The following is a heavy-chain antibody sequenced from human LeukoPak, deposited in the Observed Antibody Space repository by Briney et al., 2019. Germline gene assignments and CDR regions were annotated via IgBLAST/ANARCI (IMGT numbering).Heavy chain of an antibody. CDR3: AKCTEYYDFWSGYFSRPYYYYYMDV. D-gene: IGHD3-3*01. J-gene: IGHJ6*03. CDR1: GYTFTSYD. Sequence: ASVKVSCKASGYTFTSYDINWVRQATGQGLEWMGWMNPNSGNTGYAQKFQGRVTMTRNTSISTAYMELSSLRSEDTAVYYCAKCTEYYDFWSGYFSRPYYYYYMDVWGKGTTVTVSS. V-gene: IGHV1-8*01. CDR2: MNPNSGNT.